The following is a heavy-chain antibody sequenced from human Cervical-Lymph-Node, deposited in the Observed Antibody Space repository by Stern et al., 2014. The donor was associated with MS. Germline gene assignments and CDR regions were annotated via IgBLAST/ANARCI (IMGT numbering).Heavy chain of an antibody. CDR2: ISGSGDSI. D-gene: IGHD1-14*01. CDR1: GFTFNMYA. J-gene: IGHJ3*02. CDR3: AKGLTATTGRRDAFDI. Sequence: MQLVQSGGGLVQPGGSLRLSCAVSGFTFNMYAVSWVRQAPGKGLEWVSRISGSGDSIYYADTVKSRFTISKDNSKNTVFLQMNSLRAEDTAIYYCAKGLTATTGRRDAFDIWGQGTRVTVSS. V-gene: IGHV3-23*04.